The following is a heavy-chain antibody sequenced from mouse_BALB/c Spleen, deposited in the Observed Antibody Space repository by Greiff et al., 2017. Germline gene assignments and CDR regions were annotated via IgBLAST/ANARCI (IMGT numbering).Heavy chain of an antibody. D-gene: IGHD1-1*01. CDR2: INPSTGYT. J-gene: IGHJ3*01. CDR3: ASTTVVGEPFDY. Sequence: VKLVESGAELAKPGASVKMSCKASGYTFTSYWMHWVQQRPGQGLEWIGYINPSTGYTEYNQKFKDKATLTADKSSSTAYMQLSSLTSEDSAVYYCASTTVVGEPFDYWGQGTLLTVSA. V-gene: IGHV1-7*01. CDR1: GYTFTSYW.